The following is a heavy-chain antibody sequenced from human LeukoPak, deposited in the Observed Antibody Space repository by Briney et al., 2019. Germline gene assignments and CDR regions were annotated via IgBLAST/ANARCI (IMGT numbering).Heavy chain of an antibody. D-gene: IGHD3-22*01. CDR2: MNPNSGNT. V-gene: IGHV1-8*03. CDR1: GYTFTSYY. J-gene: IGHJ4*02. CDR3: ARGILGYYYDSSGSNMFDY. Sequence: ASVKVSCKASGYTFTSYYMHWVRQATGQGLEWMGWMNPNSGNTGYAQKFQGRVTITRNTSISTAYMELRRLRSEDTAVYYCARGILGYYYDSSGSNMFDYWGQGTLVTVSS.